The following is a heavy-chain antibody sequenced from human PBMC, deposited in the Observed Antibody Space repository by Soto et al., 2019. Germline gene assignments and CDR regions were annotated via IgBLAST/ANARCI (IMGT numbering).Heavy chain of an antibody. CDR3: AREPSSYNWNEDVGFDP. CDR1: GDSISSGGYY. D-gene: IGHD1-1*01. J-gene: IGHJ5*02. Sequence: SETLSLTCTVSGDSISSGGYYWSWIRQHPGKGLEWIGYIYYSGSTYYNPSLKSRVTISVDTSKNQFSLKLSSVTAADTAVYYCAREPSSYNWNEDVGFDPWGQGTLVTVSS. V-gene: IGHV4-31*03. CDR2: IYYSGST.